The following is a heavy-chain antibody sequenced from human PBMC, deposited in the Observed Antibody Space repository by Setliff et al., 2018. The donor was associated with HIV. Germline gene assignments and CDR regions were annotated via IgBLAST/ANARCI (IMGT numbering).Heavy chain of an antibody. CDR1: GYSISSGYY. J-gene: IGHJ4*02. V-gene: IGHV4-38-2*01. CDR3: ATRPTYCSSTSCFVY. D-gene: IGHD2-2*01. Sequence: PSETLSLTCAVSGYSISSGYYWDWIRQPPGKGLEWIGTIYHSGSPSYNPSLKSRITISLDTSKNHFSLRLTPVTAADTAVYYCATRPTYCSSTSCFVYWGQGAXXTVSS. CDR2: IYHSGSP.